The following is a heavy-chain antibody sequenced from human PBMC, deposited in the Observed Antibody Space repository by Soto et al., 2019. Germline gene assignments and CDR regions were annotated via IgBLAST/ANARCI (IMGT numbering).Heavy chain of an antibody. CDR2: INAGNGNT. V-gene: IGHV1-3*01. CDR1: GYTFTSYA. J-gene: IGHJ4*02. D-gene: IGHD6-19*01. CDR3: AGDQYFSGFDY. Sequence: QVQLVQSGAEVKKPGASVKVSCKASGYTFTSYAMHWVRQAPGQRLEWMGWINAGNGNTKYSQKFQGRVTITRDTYASKAYMELSSLRSEDTAVYYCAGDQYFSGFDYWGQGTLVTVSP.